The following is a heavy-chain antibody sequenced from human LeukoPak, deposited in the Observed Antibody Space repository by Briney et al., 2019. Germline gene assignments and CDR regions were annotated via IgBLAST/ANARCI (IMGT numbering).Heavy chain of an antibody. CDR1: GGSFSGYY. D-gene: IGHD3-3*01. V-gene: IGHV4-34*01. Sequence: SETLSLTCAVYGGSFSGYYWSWIRQPPGKGLEWIGEINHSGSTNYNPSLKSRVTISVDKSKNQFSLKLSSVTAADTAVYYCATYYDFWSGTPYYWGQGTLVTVSS. CDR2: INHSGST. J-gene: IGHJ4*02. CDR3: ATYYDFWSGTPYY.